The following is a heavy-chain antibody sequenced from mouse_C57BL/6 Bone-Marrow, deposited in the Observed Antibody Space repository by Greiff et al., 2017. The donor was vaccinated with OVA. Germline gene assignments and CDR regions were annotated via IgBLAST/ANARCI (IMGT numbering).Heavy chain of an antibody. CDR2: IYPGSGST. CDR1: GYTFTSYW. D-gene: IGHD1-1*01. Sequence: QVQLQQPGAELVKPGASVKMSCKASGYTFTSYWITWVKQRPGQGLEWIGDIYPGSGSTNYNEKFKSKATLTVDTSSSTAYMQLSSLTSEDSAVYYCARRDYGSSYRVYFDYWGQGTTLTVSS. J-gene: IGHJ2*01. V-gene: IGHV1-55*01. CDR3: ARRDYGSSYRVYFDY.